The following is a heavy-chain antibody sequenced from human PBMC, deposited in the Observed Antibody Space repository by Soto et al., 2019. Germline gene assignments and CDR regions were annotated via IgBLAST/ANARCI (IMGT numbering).Heavy chain of an antibody. J-gene: IGHJ3*02. D-gene: IGHD1-1*01. V-gene: IGHV4-39*01. Sequence: QLQLQESGPGRVSLPETRPPPGGASVASLAGRITTWAGSRSPPGRGLEWIGSIFYTGSTYYNPSLKNRVTISVDTSRNQFSVKLNSVTATDTALYYCARQSPTIDTGDVFDIWGQGTKVTVSS. CDR3: ARQSPTIDTGDVFDI. CDR1: VASLAGRITT. CDR2: IFYTGST.